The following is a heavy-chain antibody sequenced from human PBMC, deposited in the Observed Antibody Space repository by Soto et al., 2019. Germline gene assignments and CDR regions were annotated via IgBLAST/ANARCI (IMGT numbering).Heavy chain of an antibody. CDR3: ARNRSGYSYGYFY. D-gene: IGHD5-18*01. CDR2: SRDRASGYST. J-gene: IGHJ4*02. V-gene: IGHV3-72*01. Sequence: GGSLRLSCAASGFTLSDSYIDWVRQAPGKGLEWVGRSRDRASGYSTIYAASVKGRFATSRDDSNNLVYLEMNSLRVEDTAVYYCARNRSGYSYGYFYWGQGALVTVSS. CDR1: GFTLSDSY.